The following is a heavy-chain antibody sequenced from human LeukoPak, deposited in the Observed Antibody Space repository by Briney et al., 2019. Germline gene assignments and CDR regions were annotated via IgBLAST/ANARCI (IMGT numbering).Heavy chain of an antibody. Sequence: SQTLSLTCTVSGGSISSGGYYWSWIRQHPGKGLEWIGYIYYSGSTYYNPSLKSRVTISVDTSKNQFSLKLSSVTAADTAVYYCARDRRLVVAATPVDDYYYGMDVWGKGTTVTVPS. J-gene: IGHJ6*04. V-gene: IGHV4-31*03. CDR3: ARDRRLVVAATPVDDYYYGMDV. CDR1: GGSISSGGYY. D-gene: IGHD2-15*01. CDR2: IYYSGST.